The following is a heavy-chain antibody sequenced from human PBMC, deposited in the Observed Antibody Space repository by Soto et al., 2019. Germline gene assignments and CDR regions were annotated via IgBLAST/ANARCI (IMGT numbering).Heavy chain of an antibody. D-gene: IGHD1-26*01. CDR2: INTVNGNT. J-gene: IGHJ4*02. V-gene: IGHV1-3*04. CDR1: GYIFSDYA. Sequence: VASVKVSCKASGYIFSDYAIHWVRQAPGQRLEWMGWINTVNGNTKYSEKFQGRATITRDSSASTAYMELSSLRSEDTAVYYCARRFSTTSYLTFDYWGQGTLVTVSS. CDR3: ARRFSTTSYLTFDY.